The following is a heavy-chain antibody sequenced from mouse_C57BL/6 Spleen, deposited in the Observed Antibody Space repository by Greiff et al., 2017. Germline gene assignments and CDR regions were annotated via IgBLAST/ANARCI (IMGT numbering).Heavy chain of an antibody. CDR2: IDPSDSYT. V-gene: IGHV1-69*01. D-gene: IGHD2-3*01. Sequence: VKLQQPGAELVMPGASVKLSCKASGYTFTSYWMHWVKQRPGQGLEWIGEIDPSDSYTNYNQKFKGKSTLTVDKSSSTAYMQLSSLTSEDSAVYYCASRIYDGYYDYWGQGTTLTVSS. CDR3: ASRIYDGYYDY. CDR1: GYTFTSYW. J-gene: IGHJ2*01.